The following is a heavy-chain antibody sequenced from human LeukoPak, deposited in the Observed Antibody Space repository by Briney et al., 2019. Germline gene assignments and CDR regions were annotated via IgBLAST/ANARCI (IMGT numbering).Heavy chain of an antibody. D-gene: IGHD5-12*01. CDR3: ARGPRGYHNN. CDR2: IYSGGST. Sequence: PGGPLRLSCAASEFSVGSNYMTWVRQAPGKGLEGVSLIYSGGSTYYADSVTGGFTISRDNSKNKLYLPMNSLSAEDTAVYYCARGPRGYHNNGGQGTLVTVSS. CDR1: EFSVGSNY. V-gene: IGHV3-66*01. J-gene: IGHJ4*02.